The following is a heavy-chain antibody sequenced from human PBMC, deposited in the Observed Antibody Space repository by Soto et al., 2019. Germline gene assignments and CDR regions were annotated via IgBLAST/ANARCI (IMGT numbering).Heavy chain of an antibody. CDR3: ARSHRPRWYFDY. J-gene: IGHJ4*02. CDR2: ISAYNGNT. Sequence: ASVKVSCKASGYTFTSYGISWVRQAPGQGLEWMGWISAYNGNTNYAQKFQGRVTMTTDTSTSTAYMELRSLRSDDTAVYYCARSHRPRWYFDYWGQGTLVTVSS. V-gene: IGHV1-18*01. CDR1: GYTFTSYG. D-gene: IGHD2-15*01.